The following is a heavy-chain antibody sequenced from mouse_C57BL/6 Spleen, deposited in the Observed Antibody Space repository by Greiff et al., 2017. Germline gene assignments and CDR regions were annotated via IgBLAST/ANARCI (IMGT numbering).Heavy chain of an antibody. V-gene: IGHV1-55*01. J-gene: IGHJ4*01. Sequence: QVQLQQPGAELVKPGASVKMSCKASGYTFTSYWITWVKPRPGQGLEWIGDIYPGSGSTNYNEKFKSKATLTVDTSSSTAYMQLSSLTSEDSAVYYCARGDYSNFYAMDYWGQGTSVTVSS. D-gene: IGHD2-5*01. CDR1: GYTFTSYW. CDR2: IYPGSGST. CDR3: ARGDYSNFYAMDY.